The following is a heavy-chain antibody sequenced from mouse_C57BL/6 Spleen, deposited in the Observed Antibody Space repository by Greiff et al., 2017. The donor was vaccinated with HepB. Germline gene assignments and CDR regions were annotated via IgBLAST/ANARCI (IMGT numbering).Heavy chain of an antibody. V-gene: IGHV5-4*03. CDR2: ISDGGSYT. Sequence: EVNVVESGGGLVKPGGSLKLSCAASGFTFSSYAMSWVRQTPEKRLEWVATISDGGSYTYYPDNVKGRFTISRDNAKNNLYLQMSHLKSEDTAMYYCARGGWDRYFDYWGQGTTLTVSS. CDR3: ARGGWDRYFDY. CDR1: GFTFSSYA. J-gene: IGHJ2*01. D-gene: IGHD4-1*01.